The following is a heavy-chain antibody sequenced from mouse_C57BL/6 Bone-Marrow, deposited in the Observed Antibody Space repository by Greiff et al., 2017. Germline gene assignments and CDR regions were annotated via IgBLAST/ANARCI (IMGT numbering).Heavy chain of an antibody. Sequence: EVQLVESGGGLVQPKGSLKLSCAASGFSFNTYAMNWVRQAPGKGLEWVARIRSKSNNYATYYADSVKDRFTISRDDSESMLYLQMNNLKTEDPAMYYCVRQRYYYGYWDFDVWGTGATVTVAS. J-gene: IGHJ1*03. V-gene: IGHV10-1*01. CDR2: IRSKSNNYAT. CDR1: GFSFNTYA. CDR3: VRQRYYYGYWDFDV. D-gene: IGHD1-1*01.